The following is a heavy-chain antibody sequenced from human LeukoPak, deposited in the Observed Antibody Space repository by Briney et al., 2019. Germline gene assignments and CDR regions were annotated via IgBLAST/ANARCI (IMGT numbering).Heavy chain of an antibody. J-gene: IGHJ4*02. CDR1: GYSFTNYW. Sequence: GEPLKISCKGSGYSFTNYWIGWVRQTPGKGLEWMGIINPDDSEIKYSPSFQGQVTISADKSISTAYLHWSSLKASDTAMYYCARPAVGTAVGSVPDGYYFDYWGQGTLVTVSS. CDR3: ARPAVGTAVGSVPDGYYFDY. CDR2: INPDDSEI. V-gene: IGHV5-51*01. D-gene: IGHD5-18*01.